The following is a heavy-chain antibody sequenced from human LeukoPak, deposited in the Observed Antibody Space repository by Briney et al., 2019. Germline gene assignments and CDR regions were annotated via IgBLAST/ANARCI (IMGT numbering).Heavy chain of an antibody. Sequence: GGSLRLSCVASGLTVSDNYISWVRQAPGKGLEWVSVMYSRGDTYYANSVKGRFTFSRDISKNTLYLQMDGLRNEDTAMYYCARDAPQVPAAGVLASWGQGTLVIVSS. J-gene: IGHJ5*02. CDR1: GLTVSDNY. CDR2: MYSRGDT. CDR3: ARDAPQVPAAGVLAS. D-gene: IGHD6-13*01. V-gene: IGHV3-53*01.